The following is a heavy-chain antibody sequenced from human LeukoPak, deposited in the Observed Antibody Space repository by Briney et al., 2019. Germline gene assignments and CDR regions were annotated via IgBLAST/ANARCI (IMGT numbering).Heavy chain of an antibody. CDR2: IDDDGRTTT. CDR1: GFTFSSYW. V-gene: IGHV3-74*01. J-gene: IGHJ4*02. Sequence: GGSLRLSCAASGFTFSSYWMHWVRQAPGKGLMWVSHIDDDGRTTTNYADSVKGRFTISRDNAKNTVYLQMNSLRAEDTAVYYCAKDVQTYYYDSSGYDWGQGTLVTVSS. D-gene: IGHD3-22*01. CDR3: AKDVQTYYYDSSGYD.